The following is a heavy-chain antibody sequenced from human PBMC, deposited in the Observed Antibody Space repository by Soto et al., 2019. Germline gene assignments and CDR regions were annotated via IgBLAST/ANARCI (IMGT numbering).Heavy chain of an antibody. CDR3: ANGDPACGDYYYYGMDV. V-gene: IGHV3-30*18. CDR2: ISYDGSNK. D-gene: IGHD4-17*01. CDR1: GFTFSSYG. Sequence: SLRLSCAASGFTFSSYGMHWVRQAPGKGLEWVAVISYDGSNKYYADSVKGRFTISRDNSKNTLYLQMNSLRAEDTAVYYCANGDPACGDYYYYGMDVWGQGTTVTVSS. J-gene: IGHJ6*02.